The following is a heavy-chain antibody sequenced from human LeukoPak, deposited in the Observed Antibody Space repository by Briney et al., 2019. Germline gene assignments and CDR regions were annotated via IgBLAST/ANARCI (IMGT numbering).Heavy chain of an antibody. D-gene: IGHD3-10*01. V-gene: IGHV4-4*07. Sequence: SETLSLTCTVSGGSISNYYLSWIRQPAGKGLEWIGRTYSRVTTYNPSLKSRVTMSADTSRNHVSLTLNSVTAADTAVYYCARDSGTTGEVKFDPWGQGTLVTVSS. CDR2: TYSRVT. CDR1: GGSISNYY. CDR3: ARDSGTTGEVKFDP. J-gene: IGHJ5*02.